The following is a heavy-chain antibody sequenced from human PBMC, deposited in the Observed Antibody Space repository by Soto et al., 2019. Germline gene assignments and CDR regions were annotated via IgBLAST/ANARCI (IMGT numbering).Heavy chain of an antibody. CDR3: ARQYYLGSGSYYPRPFDF. Sequence: QLQLQESGPGLVKPSETLSLTCTVSGGSISSSSYYWGWIRQPPGKGLEWIGSIYYSGNTYYNPSLKSRVSIAGAAAEPHFSLTLRSVTPPDPAVYYCARQYYLGSGSYYPRPFDFWGPGTLVTVSS. J-gene: IGHJ4*02. D-gene: IGHD3-10*01. CDR1: GGSISSSSYY. V-gene: IGHV4-39*01. CDR2: IYYSGNT.